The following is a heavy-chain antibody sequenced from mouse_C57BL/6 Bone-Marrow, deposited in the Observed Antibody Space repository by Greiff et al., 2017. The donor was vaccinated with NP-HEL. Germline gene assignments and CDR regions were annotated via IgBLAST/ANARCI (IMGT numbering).Heavy chain of an antibody. CDR3: ARAFYGMDY. CDR2: ISDGGSYT. Sequence: EVKLVESGGGLVKPGGSLKLSCAASGFTFSSYAMSWVRPTPEKRLEWVATISDGGSYTYYPDNVQGRFTISRDNAKNNLYLQMSHLKSEDTAMYYCARAFYGMDYWGQGTSVTVSS. J-gene: IGHJ4*01. V-gene: IGHV5-4*03. CDR1: GFTFSSYA.